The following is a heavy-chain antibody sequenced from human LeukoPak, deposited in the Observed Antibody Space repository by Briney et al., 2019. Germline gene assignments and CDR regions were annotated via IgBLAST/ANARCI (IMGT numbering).Heavy chain of an antibody. J-gene: IGHJ6*03. CDR2: INHSGGT. CDR3: VRGRNVKWVPGVGGNPRASRYYYYMDV. D-gene: IGHD3-9*01. V-gene: IGHV4-34*01. Sequence: SETLSLTCAVYGGSVTGFSWSWIRQSPVKGLESIGEINHSGGTNYAPSLQSRVTLSLDTSKNQFSLTLTSVTAADTAVYYCVRGRNVKWVPGVGGNPRASRYYYYMDVWGKGTTVTVS. CDR1: GGSVTGFS.